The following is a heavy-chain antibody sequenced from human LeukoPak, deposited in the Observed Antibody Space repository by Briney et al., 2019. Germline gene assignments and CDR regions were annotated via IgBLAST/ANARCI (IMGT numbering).Heavy chain of an antibody. CDR1: GFTFGDYA. J-gene: IGHJ4*02. CDR3: ARALDSSSSRYQAFEE. CDR2: IKQDESEE. V-gene: IGHV3-7*01. D-gene: IGHD2-2*01. Sequence: GGSLRLSCTASGFTFGDYAMSWVRQAPGKGLEWVANIKQDESEEYYVDSVKGRFTISRDNAKSSLYLQMNSLRAEDTAVYYCARALDSSSSRYQAFEEWGQGTLVTVSS.